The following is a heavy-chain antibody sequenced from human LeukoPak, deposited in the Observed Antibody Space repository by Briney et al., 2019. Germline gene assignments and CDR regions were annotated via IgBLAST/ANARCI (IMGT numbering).Heavy chain of an antibody. CDR1: GFTFPSHW. V-gene: IGHV3-7*01. CDR3: ARESFITMVRGVDFDS. CDR2: IKQDGSER. J-gene: IGHJ4*02. Sequence: GGSPGLSCAASGFTFPSHWMSWVRQAPGKGLEWVANIKQDGSERHYVDSVKGRFTISRDNAKNSLYLQMNSLRAEDTAVYYCARESFITMVRGVDFDSWGQGTLVTVSS. D-gene: IGHD3-10*01.